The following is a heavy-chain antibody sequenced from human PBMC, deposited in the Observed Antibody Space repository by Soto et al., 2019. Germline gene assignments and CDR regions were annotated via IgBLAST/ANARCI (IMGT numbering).Heavy chain of an antibody. D-gene: IGHD3-10*01. CDR1: GFTFSSYA. CDR2: ISYDGSNK. CDR3: ARDYGRITMVRGVMNYYYYGMDV. J-gene: IGHJ6*02. Sequence: PGGSLRLSCAASGFTFSSYAMHWVCQAPGKGLEWVAVISYDGSNKYYADSVKGRFTISRDNSKNTLYLQMNSLRGEDTAAYYCARDYGRITMVRGVMNYYYYGMDVWGQGTTVTVSS. V-gene: IGHV3-30-3*01.